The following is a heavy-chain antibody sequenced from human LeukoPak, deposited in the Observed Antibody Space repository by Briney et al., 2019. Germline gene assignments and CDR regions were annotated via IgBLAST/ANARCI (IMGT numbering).Heavy chain of an antibody. D-gene: IGHD3-3*01. CDR3: ARWGITIFGVANPPYMDV. CDR1: GFTFSTYW. CDR2: ISSSSSYI. V-gene: IGHV3-21*01. Sequence: GGSLRLSCAASGFTFSTYWMSWVRQAPGKGLEWVSSISSSSSYIYYADSVKGRFTISRDNAKNSLYLQMNSLRAEDTAVYYCARWGITIFGVANPPYMDVWGKGTTVTVSS. J-gene: IGHJ6*03.